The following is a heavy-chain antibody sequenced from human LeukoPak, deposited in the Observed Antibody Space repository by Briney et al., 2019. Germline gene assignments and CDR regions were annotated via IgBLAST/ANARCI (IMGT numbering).Heavy chain of an antibody. CDR3: ASIEGYCSSTSCYLFDE. V-gene: IGHV1-69*05. Sequence: SVKVSCKASGGTFISYAISWVRQAPGQGLEWMGGIIPIFGTANYAQKFQGRVTITTDESTSTAYMELSSLRSECMAVCDCASIEGYCSSTSCYLFDEWGEGTPVTVSS. CDR1: GGTFISYA. J-gene: IGHJ4*02. CDR2: IIPIFGTA. D-gene: IGHD2-2*01.